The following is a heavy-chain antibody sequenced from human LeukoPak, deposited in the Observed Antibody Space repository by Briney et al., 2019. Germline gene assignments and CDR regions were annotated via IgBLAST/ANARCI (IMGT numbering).Heavy chain of an antibody. CDR3: ARDSGGMDV. CDR1: GFTFSSYA. Sequence: GGSLRLSCAASGFTFSSYAMHWVRQAPGKGLEWVAVISYDGRNTYYAGSVQGRFTISRDNFKNTLYLQMNSLRAEDTAVYYCARDSGGMDVWGKGTTVTVSS. D-gene: IGHD3-16*01. CDR2: ISYDGRNT. J-gene: IGHJ6*03. V-gene: IGHV3-30*04.